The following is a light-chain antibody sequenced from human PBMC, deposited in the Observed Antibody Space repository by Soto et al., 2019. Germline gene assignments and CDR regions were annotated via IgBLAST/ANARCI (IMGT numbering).Light chain of an antibody. CDR1: SSDIGAYNF. Sequence: QSVLTQPASASGSPGQSIIISCSGTSSDIGAYNFVAWYQQHPGKAPKLIIYGVTNRPSGVSNRFSGSKSGNTASLNISGLQAEDEADYYCTSYTDATTYVFGTGTKVTVL. CDR2: GVT. CDR3: TSYTDATTYV. J-gene: IGLJ1*01. V-gene: IGLV2-14*01.